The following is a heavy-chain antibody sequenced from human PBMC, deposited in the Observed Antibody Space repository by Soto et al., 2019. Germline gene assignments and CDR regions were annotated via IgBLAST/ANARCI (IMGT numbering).Heavy chain of an antibody. CDR3: AIEEIAVAGIGYYGMDV. D-gene: IGHD6-19*01. CDR1: GYSFTSYW. V-gene: IGHV5-10-1*01. Sequence: PGESLKISCKGSGYSFTSYWISWVRQMPGKGLEWMGRIDPSDSYTNYSPSFQGHVTISADKSVSTAYLQWSSLKASDTAMYYCAIEEIAVAGIGYYGMDVWGQGTRVTVPS. J-gene: IGHJ6*02. CDR2: IDPSDSYT.